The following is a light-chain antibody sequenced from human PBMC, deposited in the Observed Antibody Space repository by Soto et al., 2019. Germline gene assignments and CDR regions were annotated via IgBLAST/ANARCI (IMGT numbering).Light chain of an antibody. Sequence: DVVMTQSPLSLPVTLGQPASISCRSSHSLVYSDGNTYLNWFQQRPGKSPRRLIYKVSNRDSGVPERFSGSGSGTDFTLKISRVEAEYVGVYYCMQGTHWPTTFGQGTKVEIK. CDR3: MQGTHWPTT. V-gene: IGKV2-30*01. CDR1: HSLVYSDGNTY. CDR2: KVS. J-gene: IGKJ1*01.